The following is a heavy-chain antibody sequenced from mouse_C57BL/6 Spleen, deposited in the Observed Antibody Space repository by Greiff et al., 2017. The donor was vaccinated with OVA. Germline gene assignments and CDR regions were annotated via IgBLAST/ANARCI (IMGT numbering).Heavy chain of an antibody. CDR2: IYPGSGST. V-gene: IGHV1-55*01. CDR1: GYTFTSYW. J-gene: IGHJ3*01. Sequence: VQLQQPGAELVKSGASVKMSCKASGYTFTSYWITWVNQRPGQGLEWIGDIYPGSGSTNYHEKFKSKATLTVDTSSSTSYMQLSSLTAEDSAVYYCARRRDDYSWFAYWGQGTLVSISA. CDR3: ARRRDDYSWFAY. D-gene: IGHD2-4*01.